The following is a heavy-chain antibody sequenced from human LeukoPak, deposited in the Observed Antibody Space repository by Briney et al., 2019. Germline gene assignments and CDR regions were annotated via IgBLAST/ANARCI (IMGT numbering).Heavy chain of an antibody. J-gene: IGHJ6*03. V-gene: IGHV1-18*01. CDR2: ISAYNGNT. Sequence: GASVKVSCKASGYTFTSYGISWVRQAPGQGLEWMGWISAYNGNTNYAQKLQGRVTMTTDTSTSTAYMELRSLRSDDTAVYYCARDIRGYGQGLVLDYYYYYYMDVWGKGTTVTVSS. CDR3: ARDIRGYGQGLVLDYYYYYYMDV. D-gene: IGHD6-19*01. CDR1: GYTFTSYG.